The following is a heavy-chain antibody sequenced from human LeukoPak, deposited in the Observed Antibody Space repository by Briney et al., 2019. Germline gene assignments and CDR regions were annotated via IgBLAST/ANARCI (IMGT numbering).Heavy chain of an antibody. CDR3: ARDWGHSFDY. CDR2: ISYDGSNK. J-gene: IGHJ4*02. CDR1: GFTFSSYA. D-gene: IGHD3-16*01. V-gene: IGHV3-30-3*01. Sequence: GGSLRLSCAASGFTFSSYAMHWVRQAPGKGLEWVAVISYDGSNKYYADSVKGRFTISRDNAKNSVNLQMNSLRAEDTAVYYCARDWGHSFDYWGQGILVTVSS.